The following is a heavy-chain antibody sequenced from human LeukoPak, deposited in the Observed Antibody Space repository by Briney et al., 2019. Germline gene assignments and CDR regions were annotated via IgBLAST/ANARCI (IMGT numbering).Heavy chain of an antibody. Sequence: ASVKVSCKASGYTFTSYGISWVRQAPGQGLEWMGWISAYNGNTNYAQKLQGRVTMTTDTSTSTAYMELRSLRSDDTAVYYCERPIQQLGHRYYFDYWGQATLVTVSS. V-gene: IGHV1-18*01. J-gene: IGHJ4*02. CDR1: GYTFTSYG. CDR3: ERPIQQLGHRYYFDY. CDR2: ISAYNGNT. D-gene: IGHD6-13*01.